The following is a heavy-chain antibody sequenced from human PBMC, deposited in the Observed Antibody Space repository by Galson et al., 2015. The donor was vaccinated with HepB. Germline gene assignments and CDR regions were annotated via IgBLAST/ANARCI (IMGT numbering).Heavy chain of an antibody. D-gene: IGHD2-2*01. V-gene: IGHV3-30*04. CDR3: ARGASSVVAIALQTGFDP. J-gene: IGHJ5*02. CDR2: ISYDGSSK. CDR1: GFTFSSYV. Sequence: SLRLSCAASGFTFSSYVLHWVRQAPGKGLEWLAVISYDGSSKYYADPVMGRFTISRDNSKSTLYLQMNSLRAEDTAVYYCARGASSVVAIALQTGFDPWGQGTLVTVSS.